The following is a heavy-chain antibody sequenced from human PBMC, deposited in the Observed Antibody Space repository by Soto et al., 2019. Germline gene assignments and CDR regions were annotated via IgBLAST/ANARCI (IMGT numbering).Heavy chain of an antibody. D-gene: IGHD1-1*01. CDR3: AREPATAKPEGVDF. CDR1: GYTFSDYF. J-gene: IGHJ4*02. Sequence: RASVKVSCKASGYTFSDYFIHWVRQAPGQGLEWMGWINPNSGGTKYAPKFQGGVTMTRDTSLTTAYMELSRLRSGDTAGYYCAREPATAKPEGVDFWGQGTLVTVSS. CDR2: INPNSGGT. V-gene: IGHV1-2*02.